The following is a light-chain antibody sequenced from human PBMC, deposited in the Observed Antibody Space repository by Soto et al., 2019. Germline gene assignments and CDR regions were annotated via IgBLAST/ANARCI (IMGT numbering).Light chain of an antibody. CDR3: QQYETYSQT. V-gene: IGKV1-5*01. Sequence: DIQMTQSPSTLSASVGDRVTITCRASQSISSWLAWYQQKPGKAPKLLIYAASSLESGVPSRFSGSGSETEFTLTISSLQPEDSATYYCQQYETYSQTFGQGTKVDIK. CDR2: AAS. J-gene: IGKJ1*01. CDR1: QSISSW.